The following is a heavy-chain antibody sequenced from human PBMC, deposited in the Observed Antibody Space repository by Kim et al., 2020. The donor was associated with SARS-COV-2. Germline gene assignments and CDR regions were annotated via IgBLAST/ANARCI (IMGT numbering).Heavy chain of an antibody. D-gene: IGHD5-12*01. V-gene: IGHV5-51*01. Sequence: YSPSFQGQVTISADKSISTAYLQWSSLKASDTAMYYCARLAGRWLQFEDYWGQGTLVTVSS. J-gene: IGHJ4*02. CDR3: ARLAGRWLQFEDY.